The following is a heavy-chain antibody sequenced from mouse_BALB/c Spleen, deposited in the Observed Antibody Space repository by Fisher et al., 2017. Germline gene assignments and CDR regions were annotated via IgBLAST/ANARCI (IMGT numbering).Heavy chain of an antibody. Sequence: KFKGKATLTADKSSSTAYMQLSSLTSEDSAVYYCARIYGTRAMDYWGQGTSVTVSS. CDR3: SEDSAVYYCARIYGTRAMDY. V-gene: IGHV1-4*01. D-gene: IGHD1-2*01. J-gene: IGHJ4*01.